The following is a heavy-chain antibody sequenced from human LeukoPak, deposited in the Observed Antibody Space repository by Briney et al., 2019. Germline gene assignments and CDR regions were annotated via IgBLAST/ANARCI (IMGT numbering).Heavy chain of an antibody. D-gene: IGHD5-18*01. J-gene: IGHJ4*02. V-gene: IGHV5-51*01. CDR2: IHPGDSET. CDR1: GYIFTSYW. Sequence: GESLKISCRASGYIFTSYWLGWVRQTPDKGLEWMGVIHPGDSETRYSPSFQGQVTISADKSTSSAYLQWSSLKASDTAMYYCARHEGYSYGPRHWGQGTPVTVSS. CDR3: ARHEGYSYGPRH.